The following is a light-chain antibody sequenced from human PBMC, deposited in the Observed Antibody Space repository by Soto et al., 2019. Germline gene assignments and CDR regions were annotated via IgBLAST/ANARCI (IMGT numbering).Light chain of an antibody. V-gene: IGKV1-27*01. CDR1: QDISYY. CDR3: QKYHSAPLT. CDR2: GAS. Sequence: EILMTQSPFSLSSSVGERVTITCRANQDISYYLAWYQQKQGKVPKLLIYGASTLQSGVPSRFSGSGSGTDFTLTISSLQPEDIAIYYCQKYHSAPLTFGQGTKVDIK. J-gene: IGKJ1*01.